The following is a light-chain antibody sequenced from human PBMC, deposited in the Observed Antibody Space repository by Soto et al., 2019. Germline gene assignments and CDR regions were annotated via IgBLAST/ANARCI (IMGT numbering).Light chain of an antibody. CDR1: DSIDRY. J-gene: IGKJ3*01. V-gene: IGKV1-39*01. CDR3: QRTYNAPFT. Sequence: DIQMTQSPSSLSAFVGDRVTITCRASDSIDRYLNWYQQKPGQAPRVLITAASTLQSGVPSRFSGSGSGTDFTLTINNLQPEDFATYYCQRTYNAPFTFGPGTKVDI. CDR2: AAS.